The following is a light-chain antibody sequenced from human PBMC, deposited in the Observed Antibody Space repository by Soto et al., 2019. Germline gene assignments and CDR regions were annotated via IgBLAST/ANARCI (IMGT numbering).Light chain of an antibody. CDR3: HHYGDSPIYT. CDR1: QSVSRNY. J-gene: IGKJ3*01. Sequence: EIVLTQSPGTLSLSPGATATLSCRASQSVSRNYLAWFQQKPGQAPRLLIHGASSRAAGTPDRFSGSGSGTDFSLTISRMEPEDFAVYFCHHYGDSPIYTFRPGTKVDFK. V-gene: IGKV3-20*01. CDR2: GAS.